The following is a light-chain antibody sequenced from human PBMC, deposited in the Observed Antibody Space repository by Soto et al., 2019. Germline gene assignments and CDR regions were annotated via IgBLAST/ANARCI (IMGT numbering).Light chain of an antibody. J-gene: IGLJ2*01. V-gene: IGLV1-40*01. CDR1: SSNIGAGYD. Sequence: SVLTQPPSVSGAPGQRVTISCTGSSSNIGAGYDVHWYQQLPGTAPKLLIYGNNNRPSGVPDRFSGSKSGTSASLAITGLQAEDEADYYCQSYDSSLSGSVVFGGGTQLTVL. CDR2: GNN. CDR3: QSYDSSLSGSVV.